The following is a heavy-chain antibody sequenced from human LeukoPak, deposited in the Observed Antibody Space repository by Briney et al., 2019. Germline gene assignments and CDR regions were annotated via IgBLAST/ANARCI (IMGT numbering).Heavy chain of an antibody. V-gene: IGHV3-23*01. J-gene: IGHJ4*02. Sequence: PGGSLRLSCAASGFTFSSYAMTWVRQAPGKGLEWVSSISGTGGSTFYADSVKGRFTISRDNSKNTLYLQMNSLRAEDTAVYYCAKTEAAAGTRFDYWGQGTLVTVSS. D-gene: IGHD6-13*01. CDR3: AKTEAAAGTRFDY. CDR1: GFTFSSYA. CDR2: ISGTGGST.